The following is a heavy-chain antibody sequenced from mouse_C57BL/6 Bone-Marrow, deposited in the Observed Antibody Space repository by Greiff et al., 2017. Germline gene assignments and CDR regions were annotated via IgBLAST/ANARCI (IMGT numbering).Heavy chain of an antibody. D-gene: IGHD1-1*01. Sequence: EVQLQQSGAELVRPGASVKLSCTASGFNIKDDYMHWVKQRPEQGLEWIGWIDPENGDTEYASKFQGKATITADTSSNTAYLQLSSLTSEDTAVYYCTNYYGSNWYFDVRGTGTTVTVSS. CDR3: TNYYGSNWYFDV. CDR2: IDPENGDT. CDR1: GFNIKDDY. J-gene: IGHJ1*03. V-gene: IGHV14-4*01.